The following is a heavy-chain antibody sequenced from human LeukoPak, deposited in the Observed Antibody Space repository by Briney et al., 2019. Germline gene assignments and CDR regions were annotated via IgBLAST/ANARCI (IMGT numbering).Heavy chain of an antibody. D-gene: IGHD1-7*01. V-gene: IGHV3-7*01. CDR1: GFTFSNYW. CDR3: AKVRVVFNWNYAYYFDN. CDR2: INQDESEK. J-gene: IGHJ4*02. Sequence: PGGSLRPSCAASGFTFSNYWMTWVRQAPGKGLEWVANINQDESEKYYVDSVKGRFTISRDNSRNTLYLQMNSLRAEDTAVYYCAKVRVVFNWNYAYYFDNWGQGTLVTVSS.